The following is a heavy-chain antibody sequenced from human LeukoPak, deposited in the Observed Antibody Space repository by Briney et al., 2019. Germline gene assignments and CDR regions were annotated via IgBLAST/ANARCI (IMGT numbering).Heavy chain of an antibody. J-gene: IGHJ6*02. CDR1: GYTFTSYY. CDR3: ARDSSCTIFGVGYYYGMDV. D-gene: IGHD3-3*01. V-gene: IGHV1-46*01. CDR2: INPSGGST. Sequence: ASVKVSCKASGYTFTSYYMYWVRQAPGQGLEWMGIINPSGGSTSYAQKFQGRVTMTRVTSTSTVYMELSSLRSEDTAVYYCARDSSCTIFGVGYYYGMDVWGQGTTVTVSS.